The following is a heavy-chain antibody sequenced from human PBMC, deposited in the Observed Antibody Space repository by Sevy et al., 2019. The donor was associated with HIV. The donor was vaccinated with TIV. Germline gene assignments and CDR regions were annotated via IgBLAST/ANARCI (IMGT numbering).Heavy chain of an antibody. D-gene: IGHD3-3*01. CDR1: GFTFRTYC. CDR3: ARDFTIFGVVSGIDY. J-gene: IGHJ4*02. Sequence: GGSLRLSCAASGFTFRTYCMNWVRQAPGKGLEWLSSISDDSRYIYYSDSVKGRFTISRANTKNLLYLQINNLRVEDTAIYYCARDFTIFGVVSGIDYWGQGNLVTVSS. V-gene: IGHV3-21*04. CDR2: ISDDSRYI.